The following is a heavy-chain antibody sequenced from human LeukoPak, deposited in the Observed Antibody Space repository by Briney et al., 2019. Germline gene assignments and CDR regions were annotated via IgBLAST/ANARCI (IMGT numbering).Heavy chain of an antibody. J-gene: IGHJ4*02. CDR3: ASQVGRGGISGLDY. D-gene: IGHD3-10*01. V-gene: IGHV4-39*07. CDR1: GDSISSWIHY. Sequence: SETLSLTCSVSGDSISSWIHYWGWIRQSPGKGLEWIGSIYYNGVTYYNPSLKSRVTMSMDTSKNQFSLHLSSVTAADTAVYYCASQVGRGGISGLDYWGQGTLVTVSS. CDR2: IYYNGVT.